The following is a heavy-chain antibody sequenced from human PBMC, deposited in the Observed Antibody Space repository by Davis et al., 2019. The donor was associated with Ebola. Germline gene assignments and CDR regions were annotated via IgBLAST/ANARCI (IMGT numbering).Heavy chain of an antibody. D-gene: IGHD3-22*01. Sequence: ASVKVSCKASGYTFTSYDINWVRQATGQGLEWMGWMNPNSGNTGYAQKFQGRVTITRNTSISTAYMELSSLRSEDTAVYYCARMGGDDRRDAFDIWGQGTMVTVSS. CDR3: ARMGGDDRRDAFDI. J-gene: IGHJ3*02. V-gene: IGHV1-8*03. CDR2: MNPNSGNT. CDR1: GYTFTSYD.